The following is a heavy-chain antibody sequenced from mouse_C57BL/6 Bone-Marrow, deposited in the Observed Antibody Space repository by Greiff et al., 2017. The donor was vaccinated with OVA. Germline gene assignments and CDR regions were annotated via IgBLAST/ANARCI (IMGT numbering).Heavy chain of an antibody. J-gene: IGHJ3*01. CDR1: GYTFTSYG. V-gene: IGHV1-81*01. CDR3: AREALLRSFAY. D-gene: IGHD1-1*01. Sequence: QVQLQQSGAELARPGASVKLSCKASGYTFTSYGISWVKQRTGQGLEWIGEIYPRSGNTYYNEKFKGKATLTADKSSSTAYLELRSLTSEDSAVYFCAREALLRSFAYWGQGTLVTVSA. CDR2: IYPRSGNT.